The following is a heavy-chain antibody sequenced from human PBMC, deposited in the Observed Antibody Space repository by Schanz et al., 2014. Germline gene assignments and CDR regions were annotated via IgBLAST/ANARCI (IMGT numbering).Heavy chain of an antibody. D-gene: IGHD3-10*01. V-gene: IGHV3-15*01. CDR2: IKSKTDGGTR. Sequence: VQVVQSGGGLVKPGGSLRLSCAASGFGFSSYSMNWVRQAPGKGLQWVARIKSKTDGGTRDYAAPVKGRFTISTDDSKNTVYLQMNSLQTEDTAVYYCAKGRFGELSAFDIWGQGTMVTVSS. CDR3: AKGRFGELSAFDI. CDR1: GFGFSSYS. J-gene: IGHJ3*02.